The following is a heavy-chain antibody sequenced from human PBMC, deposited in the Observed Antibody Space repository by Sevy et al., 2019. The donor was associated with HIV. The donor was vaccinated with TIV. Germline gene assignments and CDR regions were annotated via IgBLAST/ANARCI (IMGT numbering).Heavy chain of an antibody. V-gene: IGHV1-8*01. Sequence: ASVKVSCKASGYTFTSYDINWVRQATGQGLEWMGWMNPNSGNTGYAQKFQGRVTMTRNTSIGTAYMELSSLRSEDTAVYYCAIRLRDFWSGYPNPYFDYWGQGTLVTVSS. CDR1: GYTFTSYD. CDR2: MNPNSGNT. CDR3: AIRLRDFWSGYPNPYFDY. D-gene: IGHD3-3*01. J-gene: IGHJ4*02.